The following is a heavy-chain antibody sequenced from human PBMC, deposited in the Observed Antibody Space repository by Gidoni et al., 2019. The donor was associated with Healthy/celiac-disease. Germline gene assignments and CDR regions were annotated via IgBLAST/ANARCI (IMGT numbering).Heavy chain of an antibody. Sequence: EVQLLESGGGLVQPGGSLRLSCAASGFTFSSYARSWVRQAPGKGLEWVSAISGSGCSTYYADSVKGRFTISRDNSKNTLYLQMNSLRAEDTAVYYCAKDHWKILDIMITFGGGVVDWGQGTLVTVSS. J-gene: IGHJ4*02. D-gene: IGHD3-16*01. CDR1: GFTFSSYA. V-gene: IGHV3-23*01. CDR3: AKDHWKILDIMITFGGGVVD. CDR2: ISGSGCST.